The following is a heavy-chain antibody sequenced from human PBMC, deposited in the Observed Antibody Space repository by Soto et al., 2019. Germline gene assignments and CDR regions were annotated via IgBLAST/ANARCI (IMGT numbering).Heavy chain of an antibody. D-gene: IGHD1-20*01. J-gene: IGHJ4*02. CDR1: GYTFTSHD. V-gene: IGHV1-8*01. Sequence: ASVKVSCKASGYTFTSHDSNWVRQATGQGLEWMGWMNPSSGNTGFAQKFQGRVTMTRDTSISTAYMELSSLRSEDTAMYYCARGRLAVTGSHDYWGQGTLVTVSS. CDR2: MNPSSGNT. CDR3: ARGRLAVTGSHDY.